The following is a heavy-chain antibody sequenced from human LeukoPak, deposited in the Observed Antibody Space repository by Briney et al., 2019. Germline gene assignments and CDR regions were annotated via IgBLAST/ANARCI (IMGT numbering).Heavy chain of an antibody. Sequence: ASVKVSCKASGYTFSGFYIHWVRQAPGQGLEWMGWINPNSGGTNFAQKFQGRVTMTRNTSISTAYMELSSLRSEDTAVYYCARRPSKYYDILTGYYRSEFDYWGQGTLVTVSS. J-gene: IGHJ4*02. V-gene: IGHV1-2*02. CDR1: GYTFSGFY. CDR2: INPNSGGT. D-gene: IGHD3-9*01. CDR3: ARRPSKYYDILTGYYRSEFDY.